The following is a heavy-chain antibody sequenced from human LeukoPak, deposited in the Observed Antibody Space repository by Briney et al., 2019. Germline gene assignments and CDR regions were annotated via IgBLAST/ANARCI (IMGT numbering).Heavy chain of an antibody. D-gene: IGHD4-11*01. V-gene: IGHV1-69*05. Sequence: SVKVSCKASGGTFSSYAISWVRQALGQGLEWMGGIIPIFGTANYAQKFQGRVTITTDESTSKAYMELSSLRSEDTAVYYCARVYSNSFNYYMDVWGKGTTVTVSS. CDR2: IIPIFGTA. CDR1: GGTFSSYA. CDR3: ARVYSNSFNYYMDV. J-gene: IGHJ6*03.